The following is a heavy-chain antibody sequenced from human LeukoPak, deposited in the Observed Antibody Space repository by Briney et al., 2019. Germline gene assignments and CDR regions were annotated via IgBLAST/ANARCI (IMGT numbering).Heavy chain of an antibody. CDR3: ARDVYSSSSWGYYYYYMDV. CDR1: GGSISSGSYY. V-gene: IGHV4-61*02. CDR2: IYTSGST. Sequence: SETLSLTCTVSGGSISSGSYYWSWIRQPAGKGLEWIGRIYTSGSTNYNPSLKSRVTISVDTSKNQFSLKLSSVTAADTAVYYCARDVYSSSSWGYYYYYMDVWGKGTTVTASS. D-gene: IGHD6-6*01. J-gene: IGHJ6*03.